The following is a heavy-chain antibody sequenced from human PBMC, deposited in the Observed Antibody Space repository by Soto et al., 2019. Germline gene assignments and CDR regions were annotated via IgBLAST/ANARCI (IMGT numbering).Heavy chain of an antibody. CDR1: GGSISGGGYY. CDR3: ARAWTATAGWANWFDL. D-gene: IGHD6-13*01. V-gene: IGHV4-31*03. J-gene: IGHJ5*02. Sequence: QVQLQESGPGLVEPSQTLSLTCTVSGGSISGGGYYWGWIRQHPGQGLEWIGYIHYSGTTYYNPSLMSRLTISVHTSKTQFSLILSSVAAADTAVYYCARAWTATAGWANWFDLWGQGTLVTVSS. CDR2: IHYSGTT.